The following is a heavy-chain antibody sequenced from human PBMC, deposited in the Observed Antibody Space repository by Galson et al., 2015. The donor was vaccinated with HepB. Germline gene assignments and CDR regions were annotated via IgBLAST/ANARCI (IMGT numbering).Heavy chain of an antibody. V-gene: IGHV3-23*01. CDR2: ISDSGGST. CDR1: GFTFSSYA. J-gene: IGHJ4*02. CDR3: AKGEGNIVVMTHFDY. D-gene: IGHD2-21*02. Sequence: SLRLSCAASGFTFSSYAMSWVRQAPGKGPEWVSSISDSGGSTYQADSVKGRFTISRDNSKNTIYLQMNSLRAEDTAVYYCAKGEGNIVVMTHFDYWGLGTLVTVSS.